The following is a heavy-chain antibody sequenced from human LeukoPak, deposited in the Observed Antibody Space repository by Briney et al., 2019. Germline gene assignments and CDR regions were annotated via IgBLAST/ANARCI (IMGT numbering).Heavy chain of an antibody. J-gene: IGHJ4*02. Sequence: GGSLRLSCAASGFTFSSYAMSWVRQAPGKGLEWVSAISGSGGSTYYADSVKGRFTISRDNSKNTLYLQMNSLRAEDTAVYYCAKDLTDYYDSSGYYWTPFDYWGQGTLVTVSS. CDR1: GFTFSSYA. V-gene: IGHV3-23*01. D-gene: IGHD3-22*01. CDR2: ISGSGGST. CDR3: AKDLTDYYDSSGYYWTPFDY.